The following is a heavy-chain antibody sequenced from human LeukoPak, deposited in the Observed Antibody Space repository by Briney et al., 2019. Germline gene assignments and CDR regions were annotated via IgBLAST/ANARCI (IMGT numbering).Heavy chain of an antibody. CDR1: GFTFSSYS. V-gene: IGHV3-21*04. D-gene: IGHD6-19*01. J-gene: IGHJ4*02. CDR3: AKDEAVAGSYDY. CDR2: ISSSSSYI. Sequence: GGSLRLSCAASGFTFSSYSMNWVRQAPGKGLEWVSSISSSSSYIYYADLVKGRFTISRDNAKNSLYLQMNSLRAEDTAVYYCAKDEAVAGSYDYWGQGTLVTVSS.